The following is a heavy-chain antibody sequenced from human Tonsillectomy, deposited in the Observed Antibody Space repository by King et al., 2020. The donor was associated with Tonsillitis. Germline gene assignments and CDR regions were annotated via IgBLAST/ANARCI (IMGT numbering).Heavy chain of an antibody. D-gene: IGHD1-26*01. J-gene: IGHJ3*01. CDR1: GFTFGPYW. CDR3: AGDQWDALVAAFDL. V-gene: IGHV3-7*03. Sequence: QLVQSGGGLVQPGGSLRLSCVASGFTFGPYWMTWVRQAPGKGLEWVAKIKEEGSEKVYVASVKGRFFISRDNAKNSLYLQMNQRRAEDPAVYFCAGDQWDALVAAFDLWGQGTLVTVSS. CDR2: IKEEGSEK.